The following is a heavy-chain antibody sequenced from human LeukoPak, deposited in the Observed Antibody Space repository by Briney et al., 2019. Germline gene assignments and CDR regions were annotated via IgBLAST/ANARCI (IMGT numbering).Heavy chain of an antibody. J-gene: IGHJ4*02. Sequence: PGGSLRLSCAASGFTFSSYSMNLVRQAPGKGLEWVSSISSSSSYIYYADTVKGRFTISRDNAKNSLYLQMNSLRAEDTAVYYCARASIAAAGLFDYWGQGTLVTVSS. D-gene: IGHD6-13*01. CDR1: GFTFSSYS. CDR2: ISSSSSYI. CDR3: ARASIAAAGLFDY. V-gene: IGHV3-21*01.